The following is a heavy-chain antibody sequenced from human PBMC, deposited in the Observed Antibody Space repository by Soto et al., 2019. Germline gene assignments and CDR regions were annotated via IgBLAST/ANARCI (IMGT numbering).Heavy chain of an antibody. V-gene: IGHV1-69*08. CDR2: IIPALGTT. CDR3: ARPDIGDSWYFDL. Sequence: QDQLVQSGAEVKKPGSSVKVSCKAFGGPFSSHTFSWVRQAPGQGLEWMGRIIPALGTTTYAQKFQGRVTITADESVTTVYMELNSLTTEDTAVYYCARPDIGDSWYFDLWGRGTLVTVSS. CDR1: GGPFSSHT. J-gene: IGHJ2*01. D-gene: IGHD4-17*01.